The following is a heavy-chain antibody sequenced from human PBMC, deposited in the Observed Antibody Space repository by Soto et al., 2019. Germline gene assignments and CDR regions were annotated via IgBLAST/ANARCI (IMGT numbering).Heavy chain of an antibody. Sequence: ASVKVSCEASGGTFSSYTISWVRQAPGQVIEWMGGIIPIFGTANYAQKFQGRVTITADESTSTAYMELSSLRSEDTAVYYCARDTREDSSSWRFAHWGQGTLVTVSS. V-gene: IGHV1-69*13. D-gene: IGHD6-13*01. CDR1: GGTFSSYT. J-gene: IGHJ4*02. CDR2: IIPIFGTA. CDR3: ARDTREDSSSWRFAH.